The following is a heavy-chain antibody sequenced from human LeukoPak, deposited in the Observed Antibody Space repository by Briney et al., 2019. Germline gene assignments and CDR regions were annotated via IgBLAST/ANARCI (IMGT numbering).Heavy chain of an antibody. V-gene: IGHV1-46*01. J-gene: IGHJ5*02. CDR2: INPSGGST. D-gene: IGHD3-22*01. CDR1: GYTFTSYY. CDR3: ARESRYYYDSSGYYNAGWFDP. Sequence: ASVKVSCKASGYTFTSYYMHWVRQAPGQGLEWMGIINPSGGSTSYAQKFQGRVTMTRDTSTSTVYMELSSLRSEDTAVYYCARESRYYYDSSGYYNAGWFDPWGQGTLVTVSS.